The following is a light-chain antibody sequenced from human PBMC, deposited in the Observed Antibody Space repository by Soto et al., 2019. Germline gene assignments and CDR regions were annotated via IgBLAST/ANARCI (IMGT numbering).Light chain of an antibody. CDR3: RYWDISLSAYG. Sequence: QSVLTQPPSVSAAPGQKVTISCSGSSSNIGGNSVSWYQQLPGTAHKLLIYDDNKRPSGIPDRFSGSKSGTSATLGITGFQTGDEVDSYCRYWDISLSAYGFGTGTKVTVL. CDR2: DDN. V-gene: IGLV1-51*01. CDR1: SSNIGGNS. J-gene: IGLJ1*01.